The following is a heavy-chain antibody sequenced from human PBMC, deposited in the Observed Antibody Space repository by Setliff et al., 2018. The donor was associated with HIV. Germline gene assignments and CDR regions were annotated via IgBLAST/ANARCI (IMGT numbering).Heavy chain of an antibody. Sequence: SETLSLTCAVYGGSFSGYYWSWIRQPPGKGLEWIGSIHQSGSTYYNSSLKSRVTMSVDTSKNKFSLKLSSVTAADTAVYYCARHGRHDWGAVAVFADYWGQGTLVTVSS. V-gene: IGHV4-34*01. J-gene: IGHJ4*02. CDR1: GGSFSGYY. D-gene: IGHD6-19*01. CDR2: IHQSGST. CDR3: ARHGRHDWGAVAVFADY.